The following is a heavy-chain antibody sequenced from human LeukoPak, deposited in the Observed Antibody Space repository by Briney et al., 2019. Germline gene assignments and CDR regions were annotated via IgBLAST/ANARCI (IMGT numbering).Heavy chain of an antibody. CDR2: MDPNSGNT. Sequence: GASVKVSCKASGYTFTSYDINWVRQASGQGLEWMGGMDPNSGNTASAQKFQGRVTMTTNTSTSTAYMELTSLRFEDTAMYVCARNGLLGSGKPWFDPWGQGTLVTVSS. D-gene: IGHD2-15*01. J-gene: IGHJ5*02. V-gene: IGHV1-8*01. CDR3: ARNGLLGSGKPWFDP. CDR1: GYTFTSYD.